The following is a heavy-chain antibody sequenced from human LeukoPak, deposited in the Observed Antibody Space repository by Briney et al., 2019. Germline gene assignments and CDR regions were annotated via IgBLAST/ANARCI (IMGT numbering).Heavy chain of an antibody. CDR2: IDYSGGP. CDR3: ARGPSITIFGVVMYTWFDP. CDR1: GGSISSSSYY. Sequence: PAETLSLTCTVSGGSISSSSYYWGWIRQPPGRGLEWIVSIDYSGGPYFSPSLRSRVTLSVDTSKNQFSLNLISVTAADTAVYYCARGPSITIFGVVMYTWFDPWGQGTPVSVSS. V-gene: IGHV4-39*07. D-gene: IGHD3-3*01. J-gene: IGHJ5*02.